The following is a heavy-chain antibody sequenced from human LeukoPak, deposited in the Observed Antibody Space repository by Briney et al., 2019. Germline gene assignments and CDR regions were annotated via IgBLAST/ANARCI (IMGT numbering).Heavy chain of an antibody. CDR1: GFTVSSNY. J-gene: IGHJ4*02. Sequence: GGSLRLSCAASGFTVSSNYMSWVRQAPGKGLEWFSVIYSGGSTYYADSVKGRFTISRDNSKNTLYLQMNSLRAEDTAVYYCARGYYYDSSGYPRYYFDYWGQGTLVTVSS. CDR2: IYSGGST. V-gene: IGHV3-53*01. CDR3: ARGYYYDSSGYPRYYFDY. D-gene: IGHD3-22*01.